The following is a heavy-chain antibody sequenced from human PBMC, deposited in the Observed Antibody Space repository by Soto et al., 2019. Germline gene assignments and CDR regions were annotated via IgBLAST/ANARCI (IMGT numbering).Heavy chain of an antibody. CDR3: ARSIAVADYFDY. V-gene: IGHV4-59*01. D-gene: IGHD6-19*01. J-gene: IGHJ4*02. CDR2: IYYSGST. CDR1: GGSISSYY. Sequence: SETLSLTCTVSGGSISSYYWSWIRQPPGKGLEWIGYIYYSGSTNYNPSLKSRVTISVDTSKNQFSLKLSSVTAADTAVYYCARSIAVADYFDYWGQGTLVTVSS.